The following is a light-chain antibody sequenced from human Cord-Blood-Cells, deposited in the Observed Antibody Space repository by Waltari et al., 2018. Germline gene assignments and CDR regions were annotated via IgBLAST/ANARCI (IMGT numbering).Light chain of an antibody. CDR2: DVS. V-gene: IGLV2-14*03. Sequence: QSALTQPASVSGSPGPSITIPCTGTSSDVGGYNYVPWYQHHPGKAPKLMIYDVSNRPSGVSNRFSGSKSGNTASLTISGLQAEDEADYYCSSYTSSSTLFGGGTKLTVL. CDR1: SSDVGGYNY. CDR3: SSYTSSSTL. J-gene: IGLJ2*01.